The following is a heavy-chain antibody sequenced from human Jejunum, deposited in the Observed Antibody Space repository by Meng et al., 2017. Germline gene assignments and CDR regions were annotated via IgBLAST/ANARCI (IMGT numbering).Heavy chain of an antibody. Sequence: ASVKVSCKTSGYTLTGYYIHWVRQAPGQGLEWMGWINPNSGGTNYAQKFQGRVTMTRDTSINTAYMELSRLRSDDTAVYYCALITVAGRGFDYWGQGTLVTVSS. CDR2: INPNSGGT. CDR3: ALITVAGRGFDY. D-gene: IGHD6-19*01. V-gene: IGHV1-2*02. J-gene: IGHJ4*02. CDR1: GYTLTGYY.